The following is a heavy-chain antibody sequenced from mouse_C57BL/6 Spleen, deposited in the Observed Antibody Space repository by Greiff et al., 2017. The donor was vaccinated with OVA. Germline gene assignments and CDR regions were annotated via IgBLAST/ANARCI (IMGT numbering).Heavy chain of an antibody. CDR1: GYAFSSYW. J-gene: IGHJ4*01. CDR2: IYPGDGDT. CDR3: ARTYYDYPMDY. D-gene: IGHD2-4*01. V-gene: IGHV1-80*01. Sequence: VQLQQSGAELVKPGASVKISCKASGYAFSSYWMNWVKQRPGKGLEWIGQIYPGDGDTNYNGKFKGKATLTADKSSSTAYMQLSSLTSEDSAVYFCARTYYDYPMDYWGQGTSVTVSS.